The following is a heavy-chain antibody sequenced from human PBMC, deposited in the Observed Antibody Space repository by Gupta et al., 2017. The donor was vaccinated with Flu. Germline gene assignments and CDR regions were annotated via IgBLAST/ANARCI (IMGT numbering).Heavy chain of an antibody. D-gene: IGHD2-15*01. J-gene: IGHJ6*02. CDR3: SRRYCSGGSCYGLVYV. CDR2: ITPKRGVT. V-gene: IGHV1-2*02. CDR1: YTFTGYY. Sequence: YTFTGYYMHWVRHAPGQGLEWMGWITPKRGVTSEAQKFQGRVTMTSDTDISTAYMELITLRSEDTAVYYWSRRYCSGGSCYGLVYVWGPGPTVIGSS.